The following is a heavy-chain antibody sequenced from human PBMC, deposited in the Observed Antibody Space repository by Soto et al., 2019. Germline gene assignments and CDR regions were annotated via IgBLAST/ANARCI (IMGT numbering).Heavy chain of an antibody. J-gene: IGHJ6*02. CDR3: TVSQKIITMTARGIDYYGMDV. Sequence: PGGSLRLSCAASGFTFSNAWMNWVRQAPRKGLEWVGRIKSKTDGGTTDYAAPVKGRFTISRDDSKNTLYLQMNSLKTEDTAVYYCTVSQKIITMTARGIDYYGMDVWGQGTTVTVSS. V-gene: IGHV3-15*07. CDR2: IKSKTDGGTT. CDR1: GFTFSNAW. D-gene: IGHD3-22*01.